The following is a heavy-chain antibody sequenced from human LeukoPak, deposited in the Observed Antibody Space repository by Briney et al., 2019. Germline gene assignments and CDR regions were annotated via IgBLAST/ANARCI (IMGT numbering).Heavy chain of an antibody. CDR2: IYTSGST. CDR1: GGSISSYY. V-gene: IGHV4-4*07. Sequence: PSETLSLTCTDSGGSISSYYWSWIRQPAGKGLEWIGRIYTSGSTNYNPSLKSRVTMSVDTSKNQFSLKLSSVTAADTAVYYCAREAGGSRKMTAYFDYWGQGTLVTVSS. D-gene: IGHD2-21*02. CDR3: AREAGGSRKMTAYFDY. J-gene: IGHJ4*02.